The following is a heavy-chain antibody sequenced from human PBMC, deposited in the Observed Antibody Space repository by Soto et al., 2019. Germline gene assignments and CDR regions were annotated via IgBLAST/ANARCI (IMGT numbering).Heavy chain of an antibody. CDR1: GFVFSTYS. V-gene: IGHV3-48*02. D-gene: IGHD6-19*01. Sequence: VGSLRLSCEASGFVFSTYSMNWVRQAPGKGLEWISYISSTSGTIYYADSVKGRFTIFRDNAKNSLFLQMNGLRDDDTAVYYCANQKIRFSVAGTLYGLGVWGQGTTVTVSS. CDR2: ISSTSGTI. J-gene: IGHJ6*02. CDR3: ANQKIRFSVAGTLYGLGV.